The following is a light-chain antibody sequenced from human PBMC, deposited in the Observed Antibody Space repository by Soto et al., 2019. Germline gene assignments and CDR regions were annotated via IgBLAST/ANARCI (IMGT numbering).Light chain of an antibody. Sequence: DIRMTQSPSSLSASAGDRVTITCRASQGISNYLAWYQLKPGKVPKLLIYAASTLQSGVPSRFSGSGSGTDLTLTISALHPEDVATYYCQKYTSAPHTFGQGTKVEIK. CDR3: QKYTSAPHT. V-gene: IGKV1-27*01. CDR1: QGISNY. CDR2: AAS. J-gene: IGKJ1*01.